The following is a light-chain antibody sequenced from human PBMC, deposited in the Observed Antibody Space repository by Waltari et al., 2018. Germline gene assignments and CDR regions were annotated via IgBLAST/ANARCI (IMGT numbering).Light chain of an antibody. V-gene: IGKV1-17*01. CDR3: LQHNTYPLT. CDR2: AAS. CDR1: RAIRND. Sequence: DIQMTQSPSSLSASVGDRVIITCRASRAIRNDLAWYQQRPGEVPKRLIFAASNLQSGAPSRVSGWGSETEFTLTISSLQPEDFATYYCLQHNTYPLTFGGGTKVEFK. J-gene: IGKJ4*01.